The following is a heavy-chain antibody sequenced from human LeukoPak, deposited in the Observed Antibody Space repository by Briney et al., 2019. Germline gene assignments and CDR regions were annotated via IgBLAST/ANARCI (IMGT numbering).Heavy chain of an antibody. D-gene: IGHD7-27*01. Sequence: GGSLRLSCAASGVTFRSYEMNWVRQAPGKGLEWVSYISSSGSTIYYADSVKGGFTISRDNAKNSLYLQMNSLRAEDTAVYYCARDPGVNWGSRAFDIWGQGTMVTVSS. CDR1: GVTFRSYE. CDR2: ISSSGSTI. CDR3: ARDPGVNWGSRAFDI. V-gene: IGHV3-48*03. J-gene: IGHJ3*02.